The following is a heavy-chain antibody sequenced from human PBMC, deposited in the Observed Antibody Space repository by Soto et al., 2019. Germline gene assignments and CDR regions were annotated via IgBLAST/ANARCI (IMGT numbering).Heavy chain of an antibody. CDR3: ARDEGIRGLEF. Sequence: ASVKVSCKASGYTFTGHFLHWVRQAPGQGLEWMGWISGYNGNTAYARNLQDRVTMTIDAPTTTAYMELRSLRSDDTAVYYCARDEGIRGLEFRGLGTLVTVSS. CDR1: GYTFTGHF. CDR2: ISGYNGNT. V-gene: IGHV1-18*04. D-gene: IGHD3-10*01. J-gene: IGHJ4*02.